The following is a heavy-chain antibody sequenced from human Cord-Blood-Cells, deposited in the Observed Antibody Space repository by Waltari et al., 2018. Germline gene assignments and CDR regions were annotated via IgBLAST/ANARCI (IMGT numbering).Heavy chain of an antibody. D-gene: IGHD6-13*01. CDR3: ASDYSSSWYYYYYGMDV. CDR2: INSDGSST. CDR1: GFPFSSSW. Sequence: EVQLVESGGGLVQPGGSLRLSCAASGFPFSSSWMHWVRQAPGKGLVWVSRINSDGSSTSYADSVKGRFTISRDNAKNTLYLQMNSLRAEDTAVYYCASDYSSSWYYYYYGMDVWGQGTTVTVSS. V-gene: IGHV3-74*01. J-gene: IGHJ6*02.